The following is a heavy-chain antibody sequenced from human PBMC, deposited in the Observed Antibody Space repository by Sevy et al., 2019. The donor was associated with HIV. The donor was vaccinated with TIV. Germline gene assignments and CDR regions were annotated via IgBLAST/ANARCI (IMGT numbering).Heavy chain of an antibody. J-gene: IGHJ3*02. V-gene: IGHV3-30*04. CDR3: ARDRFDGTWPNAFDI. Sequence: GGSLRLSCAASGFTFTSYSIHWVRQAPGKGLDWVAFISYDGITKYIADSVKGGFSISRDSYKNLFYLQMNSVRPEDTAVYWCARDRFDGTWPNAFDIWGQGTMVTVSS. CDR1: GFTFTSYS. D-gene: IGHD3-9*01. CDR2: ISYDGITK.